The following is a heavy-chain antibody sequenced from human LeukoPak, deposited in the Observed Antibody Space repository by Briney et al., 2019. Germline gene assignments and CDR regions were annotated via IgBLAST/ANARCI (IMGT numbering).Heavy chain of an antibody. Sequence: GASVKVSCKASGGTFSSYAISWVRQAPGQGLEWMGRIIPILGIANYAQKFQGRVTITADKSTSTAYMELSSLRSEDTAVYYCAVPGGLPRVYYFDYWGQGTLVTVSS. D-gene: IGHD2-2*01. CDR1: GGTFSSYA. V-gene: IGHV1-69*04. CDR2: IIPILGIA. CDR3: AVPGGLPRVYYFDY. J-gene: IGHJ4*02.